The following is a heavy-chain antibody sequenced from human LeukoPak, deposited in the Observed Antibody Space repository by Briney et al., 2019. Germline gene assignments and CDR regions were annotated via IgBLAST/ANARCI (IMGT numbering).Heavy chain of an antibody. Sequence: SETLSLTCTVSSGSISSYYWSWIRQPPGKGLEWIGYFYYSGSTNYNPSLKSRVIISVDTSKNQFSLKLSSVTAADTAVYYCARHVWSNTFYYGSGSPGLDYWGQGILVTVSS. J-gene: IGHJ4*02. CDR3: ARHVWSNTFYYGSGSPGLDY. D-gene: IGHD3-10*01. CDR2: FYYSGST. CDR1: SGSISSYY. V-gene: IGHV4-59*08.